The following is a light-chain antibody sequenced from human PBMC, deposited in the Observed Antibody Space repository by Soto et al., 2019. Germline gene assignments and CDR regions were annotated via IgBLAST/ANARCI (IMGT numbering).Light chain of an antibody. CDR2: GAS. CDR1: QSVSSSY. Sequence: EIVLTQSPGTLSLSPGERATLSCRARQSVSSSYLAWYQQKPGQAPRLLIYGASSRATGIPDRFSGSGSGTDFTLTISRLEPEAFAVYYCQQYGSSPLYTLGQGTKLEIK. V-gene: IGKV3-20*01. CDR3: QQYGSSPLYT. J-gene: IGKJ2*01.